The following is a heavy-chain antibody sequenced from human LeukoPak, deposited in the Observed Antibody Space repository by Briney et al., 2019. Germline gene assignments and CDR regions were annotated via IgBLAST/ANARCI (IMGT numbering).Heavy chain of an antibody. CDR2: INPNSGGT. Sequence: ASVRVSCKASGHTFTAYYIHWVRQAPGEGLEWMGRINPNSGGTDYAQNFRGRVTLTRDTSISTAYMDLTRLRSDDTAVYYCASDQAGSVNSFDPWGQGTLVTVSS. J-gene: IGHJ5*02. V-gene: IGHV1-2*06. CDR1: GHTFTAYY. CDR3: ASDQAGSVNSFDP.